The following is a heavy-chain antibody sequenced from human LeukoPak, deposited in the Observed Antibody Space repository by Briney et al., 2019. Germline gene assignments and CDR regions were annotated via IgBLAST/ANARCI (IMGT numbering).Heavy chain of an antibody. CDR3: AKDNGFGELFYYYYYMDV. V-gene: IGHV3-23*01. CDR1: GFTFSSYW. CDR2: ISGSGGST. Sequence: PGGSLRLSCAASGFTFSSYWMSWVRQAPGKGLEWVSAISGSGGSTYYADSVKGRFTISRDNSKNTLYLQMNSLRAEDTAVYYCAKDNGFGELFYYYYYMDVWGKGTTVTVSS. J-gene: IGHJ6*03. D-gene: IGHD3-10*01.